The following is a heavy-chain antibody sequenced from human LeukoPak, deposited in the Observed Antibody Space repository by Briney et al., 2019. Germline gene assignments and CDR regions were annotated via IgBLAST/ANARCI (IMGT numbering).Heavy chain of an antibody. D-gene: IGHD3-9*01. CDR2: IFTVFGTT. CDR1: GDTFSRYA. CDR3: ARAKVSGYPTYWYFDL. Sequence: GASVNVSCKASGDTFSRYALSWVRQAPGQGLEWMGGIFTVFGTTHYAKDLQGRVTITADKSTNTVYMELTSLRSEDTAIYYCARAKVSGYPTYWYFDLWGRGTLVTVSS. V-gene: IGHV1-69*06. J-gene: IGHJ2*01.